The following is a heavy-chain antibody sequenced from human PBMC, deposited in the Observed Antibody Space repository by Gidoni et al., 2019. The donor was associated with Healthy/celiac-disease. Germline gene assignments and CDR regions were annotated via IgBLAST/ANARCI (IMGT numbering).Heavy chain of an antibody. J-gene: IGHJ3*02. CDR2: INHSGST. CDR1: GGSFSGYY. V-gene: IGHV4-34*01. Sequence: QVQLQPWGAGLLKPSETLSLTCAVYGGSFSGYYWSWIRQPPGKGLEWIGEINHSGSTNYNPSLKSRVTISVDTSKNQFSLKLSSVTAADTAVYYCARGSAFDIWGQGTMVTVSS. CDR3: ARGSAFDI.